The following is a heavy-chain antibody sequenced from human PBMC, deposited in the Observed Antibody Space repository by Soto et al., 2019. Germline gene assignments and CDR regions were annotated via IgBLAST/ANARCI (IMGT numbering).Heavy chain of an antibody. CDR1: GGSISSSDFY. Sequence: QLQLQESGPGLVKPSETLSLTCTVSGGSISSSDFYWGWLRQPPGKGLDFIGSMYYSGTTYYNPSRKNRITIFVDTAKNQFSLKLISVTAADTAVYYCAVVDSTGNWFDPWGQGALVTVSS. CDR2: MYYSGTT. CDR3: AVVDSTGNWFDP. D-gene: IGHD3-22*01. J-gene: IGHJ5*02. V-gene: IGHV4-39*01.